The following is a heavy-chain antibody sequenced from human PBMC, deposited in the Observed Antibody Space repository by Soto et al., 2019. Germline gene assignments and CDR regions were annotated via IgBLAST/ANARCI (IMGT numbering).Heavy chain of an antibody. D-gene: IGHD3-22*01. CDR3: ARFMTYYYDSSGYYASD. CDR1: GYTFTSYG. CDR2: ISAYNGNT. Sequence: QVQLVQSGAEVKKPGASVKVSCKASGYTFTSYGISWVRQAPGQGLEWMGWISAYNGNTNYAQKPQGRVTMTTDTSPSTAYMELRSLRSDDTAVYYCARFMTYYYDSSGYYASDWGQGTLVTVSS. J-gene: IGHJ4*02. V-gene: IGHV1-18*01.